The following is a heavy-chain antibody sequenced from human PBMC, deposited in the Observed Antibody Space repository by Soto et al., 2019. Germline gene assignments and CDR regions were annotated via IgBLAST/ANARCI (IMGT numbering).Heavy chain of an antibody. CDR3: ARGIALAENYFDY. J-gene: IGHJ4*02. CDR1: GGSISSGGYS. D-gene: IGHD6-19*01. Sequence: SETLSLTCAVSGGSISSGGYSWSWIRQPPGKGLEWIGYIYHSGNTYYNPSLKSRVTISVDRSKNQFSMKLSSVTAADTAVYYCARGIALAENYFDYWGQGSLVTFSS. CDR2: IYHSGNT. V-gene: IGHV4-30-2*01.